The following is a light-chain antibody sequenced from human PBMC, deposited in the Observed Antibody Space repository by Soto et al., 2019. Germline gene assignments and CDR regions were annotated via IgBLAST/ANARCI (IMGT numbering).Light chain of an antibody. Sequence: EIVLTQSPATLSLSPGERATLSCRASQSVSSYLAWYQQRPGQAPRLLIYDASNRATGVPARFSGSGSGTDFTLTISSLDPEDFAVYYCQQRSSWPPTFGQGTRLEIK. J-gene: IGKJ5*01. V-gene: IGKV3-11*01. CDR1: QSVSSY. CDR2: DAS. CDR3: QQRSSWPPT.